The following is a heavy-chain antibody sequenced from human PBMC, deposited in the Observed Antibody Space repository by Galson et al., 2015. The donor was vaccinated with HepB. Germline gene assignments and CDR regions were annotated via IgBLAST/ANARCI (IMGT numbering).Heavy chain of an antibody. CDR3: AKGTTVVVIIHFDY. V-gene: IGHV3-23*01. Sequence: SLRLSCAASGFTFSSYAMSWVRQAPGKGLEWVSAISGIGGSTYYADSVKGRFTISRDNSKNTLYLQKNSLRAEDTAVYYCAKGTTVVVIIHFDYWGQGTLVIVSS. CDR2: ISGIGGST. D-gene: IGHD3-22*01. J-gene: IGHJ4*02. CDR1: GFTFSSYA.